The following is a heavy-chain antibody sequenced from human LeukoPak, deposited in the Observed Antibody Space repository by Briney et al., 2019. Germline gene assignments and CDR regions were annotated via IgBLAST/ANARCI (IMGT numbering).Heavy chain of an antibody. CDR2: INPYNGNT. CDR1: GYTFTSYG. CDR3: AREIYVRFDY. J-gene: IGHJ4*02. D-gene: IGHD3-16*01. Sequence: ASVKVSCKASGYTFTSYGISWVRQAPGQGLECMGWINPYNGNTNYALKVQGTVTMTTDTSTSTAYLELRSLRSDDTAIYYCAREIYVRFDYWGQGTLVTVSS. V-gene: IGHV1-18*01.